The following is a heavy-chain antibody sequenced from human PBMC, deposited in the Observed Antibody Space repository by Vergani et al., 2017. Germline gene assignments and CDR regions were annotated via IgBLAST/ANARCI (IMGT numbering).Heavy chain of an antibody. CDR1: GFTFSSYG. D-gene: IGHD1-20*01. CDR2: IWYDGSNK. CDR3: ARVSTPLSNWKNWFDP. V-gene: IGHV3-33*01. J-gene: IGHJ5*02. Sequence: QVQLVESGGGVVQPGRSLRLSCAASGFTFSSYGMHWVRQAPGKGLEWGAVIWYDGSNKYYADSVKGRFTISRDNSKNTLYLQMNSLRAEDTAVYYCARVSTPLSNWKNWFDPWGQGTLVTVSS.